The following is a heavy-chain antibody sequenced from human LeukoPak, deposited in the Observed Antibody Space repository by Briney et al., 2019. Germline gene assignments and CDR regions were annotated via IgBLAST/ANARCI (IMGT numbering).Heavy chain of an antibody. V-gene: IGHV1-24*01. CDR1: GYTLTELS. D-gene: IGHD3-3*01. J-gene: IGHJ6*02. CDR2: FDPEDGET. CDR3: ATGAPRYYDFWSGYYKNYYYGMDV. Sequence: ASVKVSCKVSGYTLTELSMHWVRQAPGKGLEWMGGFDPEDGETIYAQKFQGRVTMTEDTSTDTAYMELSSLRSEDTAVYYCATGAPRYYDFWSGYYKNYYYGMDVWGQGTTVTVSS.